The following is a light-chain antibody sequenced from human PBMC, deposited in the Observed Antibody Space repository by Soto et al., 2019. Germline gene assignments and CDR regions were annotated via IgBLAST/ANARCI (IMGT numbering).Light chain of an antibody. CDR3: HQRYNWLT. CDR2: GAS. Sequence: IALTQSPATLSLSPGERATLSCRARQTVSTYLSWYQHKPGQAPRLLIYGASKRATGIPARFSGSGSGTDFTLTISSLEPEDSAVYYCHQRYNWLTFGGGTKVDIK. J-gene: IGKJ4*01. V-gene: IGKV3-11*01. CDR1: QTVSTY.